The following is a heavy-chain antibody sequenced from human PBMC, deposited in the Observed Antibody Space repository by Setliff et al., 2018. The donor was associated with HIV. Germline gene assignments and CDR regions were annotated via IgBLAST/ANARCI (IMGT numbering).Heavy chain of an antibody. J-gene: IGHJ4*02. CDR1: GFILSNYW. V-gene: IGHV3-7*03. CDR3: ARTSAGGQENDY. D-gene: IGHD3-10*01. Sequence: ASVKVSCAASGFILSNYWMSWVRQAPGKGLEWVANIKEDGSEKNYVNSVKGRFTISRDNAKNSLYLQLNSLRVDDTALYYCARTSAGGQENDYWGQGTLVTVSS. CDR2: IKEDGSEK.